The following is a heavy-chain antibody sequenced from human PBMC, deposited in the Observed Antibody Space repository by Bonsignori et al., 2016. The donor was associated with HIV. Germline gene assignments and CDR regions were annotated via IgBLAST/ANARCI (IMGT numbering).Heavy chain of an antibody. V-gene: IGHV1-46*01. J-gene: IGHJ4*02. Sequence: WVRQAPGQGLEWMGMINPSGDTTTYAQNFQGRVTVSRDTSTGTVYMALSSLRYDDTAVYYCEAVGTTSIDFDHWGPGELWSPSPQ. CDR3: EAVGTTSIDFDH. CDR2: INPSGDTT. D-gene: IGHD1-1*01.